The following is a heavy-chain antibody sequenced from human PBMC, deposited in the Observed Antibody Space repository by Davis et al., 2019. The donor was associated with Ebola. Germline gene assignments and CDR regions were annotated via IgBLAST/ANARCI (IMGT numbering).Heavy chain of an antibody. CDR2: IIPILGIA. CDR1: GGTFSSYT. V-gene: IGHV1-69*02. D-gene: IGHD5-18*01. CDR3: ARVIQLWSLRLDY. Sequence: SVKVSCKASGGTFSSYTISWVRQAPGQGLEWMGRIIPILGIANYAQKFQGRVTITADESTSTAYMELSSLRSDDTAVYYCARVIQLWSLRLDYWGQGTLVTVSS. J-gene: IGHJ4*02.